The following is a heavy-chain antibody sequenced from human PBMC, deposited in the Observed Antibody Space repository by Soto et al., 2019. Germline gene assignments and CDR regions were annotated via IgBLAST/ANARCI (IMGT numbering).Heavy chain of an antibody. J-gene: IGHJ4*02. CDR1: GFTFSSYA. CDR3: AKEGWAAAGTPPLDC. CDR2: ISGGTSST. Sequence: EVQLLESGGGLVQPGGSLRLSCAASGFTFSSYAMSWVRQAPGKGLEWVSAISGGTSSTYYADSVKGRFTISRDNSKNPLYLQKNSRRAEDTAVNYGAKEGWAAAGTPPLDCWGQGPLVTVSS. V-gene: IGHV3-23*01. D-gene: IGHD1-1*01.